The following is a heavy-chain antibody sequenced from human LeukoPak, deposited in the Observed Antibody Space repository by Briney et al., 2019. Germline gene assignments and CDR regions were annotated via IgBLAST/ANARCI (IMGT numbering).Heavy chain of an antibody. D-gene: IGHD6-13*01. CDR2: IGGSGGST. V-gene: IGHV3-23*01. Sequence: PGGSLRLSCVASGFTFSSYVMSWVRQAPGKGLEWVSGIGGSGGSTYYADSVKGRFTISRDNSKNTLYVQMNSLRAADTAVYYCAKVPSSTWSLTPDYFDYWGRGTLVIVSS. CDR3: AKVPSSTWSLTPDYFDY. J-gene: IGHJ4*02. CDR1: GFTFSSYV.